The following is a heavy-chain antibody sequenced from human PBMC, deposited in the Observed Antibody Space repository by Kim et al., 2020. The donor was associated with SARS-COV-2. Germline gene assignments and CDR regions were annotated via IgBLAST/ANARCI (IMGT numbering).Heavy chain of an antibody. J-gene: IGHJ4*02. CDR1: GYTFTSYY. D-gene: IGHD2-21*01. V-gene: IGHV1-46*01. Sequence: ASVKVSCKASGYTFTSYYIMWVRQAPGQGLEWMGIINPSGGSTTYAQKFQGRLTMTRDTSTNTIYMQLTSLRREDTAVYFCARERGRLPDDFGGQGTLVTVAS. CDR2: INPSGGST. CDR3: ARERGRLPDDF.